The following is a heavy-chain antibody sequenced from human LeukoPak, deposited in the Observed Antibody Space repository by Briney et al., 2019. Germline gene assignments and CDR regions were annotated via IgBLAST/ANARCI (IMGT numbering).Heavy chain of an antibody. D-gene: IGHD6-19*01. J-gene: IGHJ2*01. CDR1: GFTFSSYA. V-gene: IGHV3-23*01. Sequence: QSGGSLRLSCAASGFTFSSYAMSWVRQAPGKGLEWVSAISGSGGSTYYADSVKGRFTISRDNSKNTLYLQMNSLRAEDTAVYYCANRLSSGWRSRWYFDLWGRGTLVTVSS. CDR3: ANRLSSGWRSRWYFDL. CDR2: ISGSGGST.